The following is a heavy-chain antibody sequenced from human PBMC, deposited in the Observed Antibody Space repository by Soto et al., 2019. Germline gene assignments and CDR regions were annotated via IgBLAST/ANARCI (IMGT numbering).Heavy chain of an antibody. D-gene: IGHD2-2*01. CDR2: ISTHNGNT. Sequence: HGKLVQSGGELKKPGASVKVSCNTSGYTFNTYFITWVRQAPGQGLEWMGWISTHNGNTNYAEKFQGRVTMTADTITNTVYLELMNLRIDVRAVCFLARATNNSFDYWVQRTPVTVS. J-gene: IGHJ4*02. CDR3: ARATNNSFDY. V-gene: IGHV1-18*01. CDR1: GYTFNTYF.